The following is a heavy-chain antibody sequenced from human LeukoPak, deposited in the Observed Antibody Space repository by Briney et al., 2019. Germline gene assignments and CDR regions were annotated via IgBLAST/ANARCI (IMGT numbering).Heavy chain of an antibody. CDR3: ARAPPRLDGYILYY. Sequence: ASVKVSCKASGGTFSNLAISWVRQAPGQGLEWMGRIIPTTGLANYAQNFQGRVTITADKSTSTAYMELSSLRSEDTVVYYCARAPPRLDGYILYYWGQGTLVTVSS. CDR1: GGTFSNLA. J-gene: IGHJ4*02. CDR2: IIPTTGLA. V-gene: IGHV1-69*04. D-gene: IGHD5-24*01.